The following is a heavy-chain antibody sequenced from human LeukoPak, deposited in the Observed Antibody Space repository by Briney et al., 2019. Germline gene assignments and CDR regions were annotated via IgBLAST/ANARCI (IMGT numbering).Heavy chain of an antibody. CDR2: IYHSGHN. CDR3: ARIFGSSNYLDY. Sequence: PSDTLSLTCAVSGYSLTSGYYWAWIRQPPGKGLEWLGSIYHSGHNFHNRPLKSRVTISLDPSKHQFSLNLGSVTAADTALYYCARIFGSSNYLDYWGQGILVTVSS. CDR1: GYSLTSGYY. J-gene: IGHJ4*02. D-gene: IGHD3-3*01. V-gene: IGHV4-38-2*01.